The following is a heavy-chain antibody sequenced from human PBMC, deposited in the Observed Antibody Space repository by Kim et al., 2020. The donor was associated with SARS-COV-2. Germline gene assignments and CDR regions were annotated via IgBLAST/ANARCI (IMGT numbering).Heavy chain of an antibody. CDR1: GYSFTSYW. CDR3: ASAKGGWFDP. CDR2: IDPSDSYT. Sequence: GESLKISCKGSGYSFTSYWISWVRQMPGKGLEWMGRIDPSDSYTNYSPSFQGHVTISADKSISTAYLQWSSLKASDTAMYYCASAKGGWFDPWGQGTLVTVSS. J-gene: IGHJ5*02. V-gene: IGHV5-10-1*01. D-gene: IGHD1-26*01.